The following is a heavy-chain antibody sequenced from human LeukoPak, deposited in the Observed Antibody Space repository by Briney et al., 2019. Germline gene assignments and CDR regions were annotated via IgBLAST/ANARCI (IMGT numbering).Heavy chain of an antibody. CDR2: INWNRGSI. D-gene: IGHD6-19*01. Sequence: GRSLRLSCVAPGFSFEDYAMHWVRQAPGKGLEWVSGINWNRGSIGYADSVKGRFTISRDNAKNSLYLQMNSLRAEDTALYYCANGRAVAGPFDYWGQGIMVTVSS. CDR3: ANGRAVAGPFDY. CDR1: GFSFEDYA. J-gene: IGHJ4*02. V-gene: IGHV3-9*01.